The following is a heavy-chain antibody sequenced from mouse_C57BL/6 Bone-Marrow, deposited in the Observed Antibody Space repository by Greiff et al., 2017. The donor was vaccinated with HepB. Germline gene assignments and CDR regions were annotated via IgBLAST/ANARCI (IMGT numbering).Heavy chain of an antibody. CDR3: ARWRTGTRYFDV. J-gene: IGHJ1*03. V-gene: IGHV1-76*01. Sequence: VQLQQSGAELVRPGASVKLSCKASGYTFTDYYINWVKQRPGQGLEWIARIYPGSGNTYYNEKFKGKATLTAEKSSSTAYMELRSLTSEDSAVYFCARWRTGTRYFDVWGTGTTVTVSS. CDR2: IYPGSGNT. CDR1: GYTFTDYY. D-gene: IGHD4-1*01.